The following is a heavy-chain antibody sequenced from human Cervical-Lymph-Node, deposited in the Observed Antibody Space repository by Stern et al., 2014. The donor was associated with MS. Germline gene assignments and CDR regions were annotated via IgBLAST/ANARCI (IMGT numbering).Heavy chain of an antibody. J-gene: IGHJ3*02. V-gene: IGHV3-9*01. D-gene: IGHD3-16*02. CDR1: GFTFDDYA. CDR2: ISWNGGSR. CDR3: AKTLGRSYHDPFDM. Sequence: EVQLVESGGGLVQPGRSLRLSWVASGFTFDDYAMHWVRQAPGKGLAWVSGISWNGGSRNSADSVKDRVTISRDNAKNSLYLQMSSLRPEDTAVYYCAKTLGRSYHDPFDMWGQGTMVIVSS.